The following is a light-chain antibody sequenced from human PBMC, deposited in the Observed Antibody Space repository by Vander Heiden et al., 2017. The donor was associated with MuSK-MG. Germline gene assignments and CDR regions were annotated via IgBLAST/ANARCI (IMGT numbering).Light chain of an antibody. CDR2: GAS. J-gene: IGKJ1*01. CDR1: QSVSSN. V-gene: IGKV3-15*01. Sequence: EIVMTQSPATLSVSQGERATLSCRASQSVSSNLAWYQQKPGQAPTLLIYGASTRATGIPARFSGRGSGTEFTLNIGSLQSEDFAVYYCQQYNNWPPWTFGQGTKVEIK. CDR3: QQYNNWPPWT.